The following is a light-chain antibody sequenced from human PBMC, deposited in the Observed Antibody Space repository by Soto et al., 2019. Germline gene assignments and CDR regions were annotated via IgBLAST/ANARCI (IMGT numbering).Light chain of an antibody. CDR1: QSLVYSGGNTY. CDR2: KVS. CDR3: MQVSDRPRT. Sequence: DVVMTQSPLSLPVTLGHPASISCRSSQSLVYSGGNTYLNWFQQRPGESPRRLIYKVSNRDSGVPDRFSGSGSGTDFTQKISGVEAEDVGVYYCMQVSDRPRTFGQGTKLEIK. J-gene: IGKJ2*02. V-gene: IGKV2-30*01.